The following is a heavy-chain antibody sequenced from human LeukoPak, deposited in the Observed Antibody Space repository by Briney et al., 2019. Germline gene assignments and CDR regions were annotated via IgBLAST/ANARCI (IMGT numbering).Heavy chain of an antibody. CDR2: INHSGST. V-gene: IGHV4-34*01. CDR1: GGSFSGYY. D-gene: IGHD6-19*01. J-gene: IGHJ4*02. CDR3: ARGGQWLISD. Sequence: SETLSLTCAVYGGSFSGYYWSWIRQPPGKGLEWNGEINHSGSTNYNPSLKSRVTISVDTSKNQFSLKLSSVTAADTAVYYCARGGQWLISDWGQGTLVTVSS.